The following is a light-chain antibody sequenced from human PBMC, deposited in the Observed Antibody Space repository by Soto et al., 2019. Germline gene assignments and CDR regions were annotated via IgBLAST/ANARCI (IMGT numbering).Light chain of an antibody. CDR3: QSYDSSLSAPYV. CDR2: GNS. Sequence: QSVLTQPPSVSGAPGQRVTISCTGSISNSGAGYDVHWYQQLPGTAPKLLIYGNSNRPSGVPDRFSGSKSGTSASLAITGLQAEDEADYYCQSYDSSLSAPYVFGTGTKVTVL. CDR1: ISNSGAGYD. V-gene: IGLV1-40*01. J-gene: IGLJ1*01.